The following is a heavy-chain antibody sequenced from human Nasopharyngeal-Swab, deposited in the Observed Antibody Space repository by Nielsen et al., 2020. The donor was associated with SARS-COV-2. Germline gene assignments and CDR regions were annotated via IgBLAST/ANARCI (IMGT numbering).Heavy chain of an antibody. CDR2: ISSSSTI. V-gene: IGHV3-48*04. Sequence: GGSLRLSCAASGFTFSSYSMNWVRQAPGKGLEWVSYISSSSTIYYADSVKGRFTISRGNAKNSLYLQMNSLRAEDTAVYYCATSSSGVIDGPLDYWGQGTLVTVSS. D-gene: IGHD6-19*01. J-gene: IGHJ4*02. CDR1: GFTFSSYS. CDR3: ATSSSGVIDGPLDY.